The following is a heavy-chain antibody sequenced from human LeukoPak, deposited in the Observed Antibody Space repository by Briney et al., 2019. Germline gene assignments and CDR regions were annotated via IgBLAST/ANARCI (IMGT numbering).Heavy chain of an antibody. D-gene: IGHD6-13*01. Sequence: SETLSLTCTVSGGSISSSSYYWGWIRQPPGKGLEWIGSIYYSGSTYYNPSLKSRVTISVDTSKNQFSLKLSSVTAADTAVYYCAGGYSIELGYDPWGQGTPVTVSS. CDR2: IYYSGST. J-gene: IGHJ5*02. V-gene: IGHV4-39*01. CDR1: GGSISSSSYY. CDR3: AGGYSIELGYDP.